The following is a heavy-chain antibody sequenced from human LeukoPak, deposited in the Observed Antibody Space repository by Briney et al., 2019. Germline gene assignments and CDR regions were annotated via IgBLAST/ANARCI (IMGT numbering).Heavy chain of an antibody. J-gene: IGHJ4*02. Sequence: GGSLRLSCAASGFSFSTYAMTWLRQAPGKGLEWVSTTTDDGGSTHYADAVKGRLTMSRDNSKNTLYLQLNSLRAEYTAVYYCARDVSMDIGGSDCWGPGTLVTVSS. D-gene: IGHD2-2*03. V-gene: IGHV3-23*01. CDR3: ARDVSMDIGGSDC. CDR1: GFSFSTYA. CDR2: TTDDGGST.